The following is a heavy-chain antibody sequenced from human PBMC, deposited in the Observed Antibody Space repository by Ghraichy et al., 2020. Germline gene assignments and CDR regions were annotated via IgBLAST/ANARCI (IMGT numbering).Heavy chain of an antibody. CDR1: GFTFSSYA. J-gene: IGHJ4*02. CDR3: AKGYDSSGYYYVGCDC. D-gene: IGHD3-22*01. V-gene: IGHV3-23*01. Sequence: GGSLRLSCAASGFTFSSYAMSWVRQAPGKGLDWVSTISGSGSSTYYADSVKGRFTISRDNSKNTLYLQMNNLRAEDTAVYYCAKGYDSSGYYYVGCDCWGQGTLVTVSS. CDR2: ISGSGSST.